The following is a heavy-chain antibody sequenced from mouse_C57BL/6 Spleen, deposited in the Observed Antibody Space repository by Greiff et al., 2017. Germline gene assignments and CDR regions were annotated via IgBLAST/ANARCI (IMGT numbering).Heavy chain of an antibody. CDR3: TMGGSSSYYAMDY. Sequence: VQLKQSGAELVRPGASVKLSCTASGFNIKDDYMHWVKQRPEQGLEWIGWIDPENGDTEYASKFQGKATITADTSSNTAYLQLSSLTSEDTAVYYCTMGGSSSYYAMDYWGQGTSVTVSS. CDR1: GFNIKDDY. CDR2: IDPENGDT. D-gene: IGHD1-1*01. J-gene: IGHJ4*01. V-gene: IGHV14-4*01.